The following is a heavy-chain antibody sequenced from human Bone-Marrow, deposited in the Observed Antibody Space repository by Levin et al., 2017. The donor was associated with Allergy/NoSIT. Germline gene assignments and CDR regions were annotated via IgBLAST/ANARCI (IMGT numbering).Heavy chain of an antibody. CDR1: GFSFSSDD. Sequence: GGSLRLSCAASGFSFSSDDMPWVRQAPGKGLEWVASIGISGGTTYADSVKGRFTISRDNSKITLYLQMNSLRADDTAVYYCANSIPIWYFDLWGRGTLVTV. V-gene: IGHV3-23*01. J-gene: IGHJ2*01. CDR3: ANSIPIWYFDL. CDR2: IGISGGTT.